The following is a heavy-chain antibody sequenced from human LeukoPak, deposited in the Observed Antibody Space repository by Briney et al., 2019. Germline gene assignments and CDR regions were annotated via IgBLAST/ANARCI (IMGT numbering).Heavy chain of an antibody. CDR1: GGSFSGYY. V-gene: IGHV4-34*01. CDR3: ARGRVHYYGSGSYYGP. Sequence: PSETLSLTCAVYGGSFSGYYWSWIRQPPGKGLEWIGEISHSGSTNYNPSLKSRVTISVDTSKNQFSLKLSSVTAADTAVYYCARGRVHYYGSGSYYGPWGQGTLVTVSS. D-gene: IGHD3-10*01. J-gene: IGHJ5*02. CDR2: ISHSGST.